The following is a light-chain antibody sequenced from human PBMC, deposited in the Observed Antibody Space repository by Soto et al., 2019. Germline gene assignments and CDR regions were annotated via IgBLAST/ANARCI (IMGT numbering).Light chain of an antibody. CDR1: QSINSW. CDR3: QQYKTYSLT. J-gene: IGKJ4*01. Sequence: DIKMTQFPSTLSASVGDRVTITCRASQSINSWLAWYQQKPGKAPTLLIYDASSLESGVPSSFSGSGSGTEFTLTISGLQPDDFATYYCQQYKTYSLTFGGGTKVDIK. V-gene: IGKV1-5*01. CDR2: DAS.